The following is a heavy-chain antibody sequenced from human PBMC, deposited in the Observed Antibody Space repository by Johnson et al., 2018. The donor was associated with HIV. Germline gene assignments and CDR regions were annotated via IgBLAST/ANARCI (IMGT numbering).Heavy chain of an antibody. J-gene: IGHJ3*02. V-gene: IGHV3-7*01. CDR3: ARDPLAYDNFWSGSLHAFDI. CDR2: IKEDGSEK. D-gene: IGHD3-3*01. CDR1: GFTFSSHW. Sequence: MQLVESGGALVQPWGSLRLSCAASGFTFSSHWMNWVRQAPGKGLEWVANIKEDGSEKQYVDSVKGRFTISRDNAKNSLYLQMNSLRGEDTAGYYCARDPLAYDNFWSGSLHAFDIWGQVTMVTVSS.